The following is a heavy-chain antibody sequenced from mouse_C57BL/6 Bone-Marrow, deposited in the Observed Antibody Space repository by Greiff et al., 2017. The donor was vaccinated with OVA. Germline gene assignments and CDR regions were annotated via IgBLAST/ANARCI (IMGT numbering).Heavy chain of an antibody. Sequence: QVQLQQPGAELVKPGASVKLSCKASGYTFTSYWMQWVKQRPGQGLEWIGEIDPSDSYTNYNQKFKGKATLTVDTSSSTDYMQISSLTSEDSAVYYCARADDYGSSYDWYFDVWGTGTTVTVSS. D-gene: IGHD1-1*01. V-gene: IGHV1-50*01. CDR3: ARADDYGSSYDWYFDV. CDR2: IDPSDSYT. CDR1: GYTFTSYW. J-gene: IGHJ1*03.